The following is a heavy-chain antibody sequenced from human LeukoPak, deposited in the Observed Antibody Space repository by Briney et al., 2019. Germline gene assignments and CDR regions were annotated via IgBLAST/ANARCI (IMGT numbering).Heavy chain of an antibody. CDR2: ISGSGGST. Sequence: PGGSLRLSCAASGFTFSSYAMSWVRQAPGKGLEWVSVISGSGGSTKYVDSVKGRFTISRDNSKNTLYLQMNSLRAEGTAVYYCAKGQTAMDAFDVWGQGTMVTVSS. D-gene: IGHD5-18*01. V-gene: IGHV3-23*01. J-gene: IGHJ3*01. CDR1: GFTFSSYA. CDR3: AKGQTAMDAFDV.